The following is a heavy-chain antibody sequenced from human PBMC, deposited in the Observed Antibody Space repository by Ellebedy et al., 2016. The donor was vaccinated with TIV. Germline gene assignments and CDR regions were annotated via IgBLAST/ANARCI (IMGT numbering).Heavy chain of an antibody. CDR2: INPNSGVT. J-gene: IGHJ4*02. V-gene: IGHV1-2*02. CDR3: ARDQHDGSGSF. D-gene: IGHD3-10*01. Sequence: ASVKVSXXASGYTFTGYYIHWVRQAPGQGPEWVGWINPNSGVTYYAQNFHGRVTMTRDTSISTAYMVLSRLTSDDTALYYCARDQHDGSGSFWGQGTLVTVSS. CDR1: GYTFTGYY.